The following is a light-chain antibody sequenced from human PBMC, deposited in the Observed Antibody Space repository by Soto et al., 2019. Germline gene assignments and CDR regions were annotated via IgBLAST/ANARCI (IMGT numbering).Light chain of an antibody. Sequence: QSALTQPRSVSGSPGQSVTISCTGTSSDVGAYTYVSWYQQHPGKAPKVIIYDVTKRPSGVPDGFSGSKSDNTASLSISGLQAEDEADYYCCSYAGSNTLLFGGGTKVTVL. J-gene: IGLJ2*01. CDR1: SSDVGAYTY. CDR2: DVT. V-gene: IGLV2-11*01. CDR3: CSYAGSNTLL.